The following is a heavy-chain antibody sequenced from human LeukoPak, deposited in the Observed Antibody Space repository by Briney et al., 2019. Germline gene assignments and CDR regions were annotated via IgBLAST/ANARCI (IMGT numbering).Heavy chain of an antibody. CDR3: AKVSGYDFFGGNYMDV. D-gene: IGHD5-12*01. J-gene: IGHJ6*03. Sequence: GGSLRLSCAASRFTFDDYAMHWVRHAPGKGLEWVSGISWNSGSIGYADSVKGRFTISRDNAKNSLYLQMNSLRAEDTALYYCAKVSGYDFFGGNYMDVWGKGTTVTVSS. CDR1: RFTFDDYA. V-gene: IGHV3-9*01. CDR2: ISWNSGSI.